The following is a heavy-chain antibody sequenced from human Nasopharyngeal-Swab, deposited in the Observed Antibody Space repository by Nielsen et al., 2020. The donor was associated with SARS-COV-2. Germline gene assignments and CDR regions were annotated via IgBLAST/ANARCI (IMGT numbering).Heavy chain of an antibody. V-gene: IGHV3-48*01. Sequence: GESLKISCAASGFTFSSYSMNWIRQAPGKGLEWISYISSTTYTTYYVDSVKGRFTISRDNSKNTLYLQMNSLRAEDTAVYYCAKEDTAMATYYFDYWGQGTLVTVSS. D-gene: IGHD5-18*01. CDR2: ISSTTYTT. CDR3: AKEDTAMATYYFDY. J-gene: IGHJ4*02. CDR1: GFTFSSYS.